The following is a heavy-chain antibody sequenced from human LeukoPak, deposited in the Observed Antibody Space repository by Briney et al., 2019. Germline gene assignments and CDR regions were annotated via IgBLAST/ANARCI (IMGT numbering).Heavy chain of an antibody. CDR2: IYYSGSA. Sequence: SDTPSLTCAVSGYSISSSNWWGWFRQPPGKGLEWIGYIYYSGSAYYNTSLNSRITMSVDTSKNQFSLKLSSVTAVDTAVYYCARNQAVASNHGAMDIWGQGTMDLVSS. CDR1: GYSISSSNW. J-gene: IGHJ3*02. V-gene: IGHV4-28*01. CDR3: ARNQAVASNHGAMDI. D-gene: IGHD6-19*01.